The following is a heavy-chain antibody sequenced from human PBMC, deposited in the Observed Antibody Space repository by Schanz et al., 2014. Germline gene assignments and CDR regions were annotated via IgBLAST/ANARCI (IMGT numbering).Heavy chain of an antibody. D-gene: IGHD6-19*01. CDR2: INHSGNN. CDR1: GGSFSGYF. J-gene: IGHJ3*01. V-gene: IGHV4-34*02. CDR3: ERGGGIGVAGV. Sequence: QVQLQQWGAGLLKPSETLSLTCDVYGGSFSGYFWSWIRQPPGKGRVWIGEINHSGNNYYNPTRRSRVTISVDTTKKQFPLKLTCVAAADTAVYFCERGGGIGVAGVWGQGTMVTVSS.